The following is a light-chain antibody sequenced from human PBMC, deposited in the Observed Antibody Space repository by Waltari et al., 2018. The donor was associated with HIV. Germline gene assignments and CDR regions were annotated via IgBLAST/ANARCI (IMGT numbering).Light chain of an antibody. CDR1: QTVTGSQ. J-gene: IGKJ2*01. V-gene: IGKV3-20*01. CDR2: ETS. CDR3: HQYADSPRT. Sequence: EIVLTQSPGTLSLSPGDRATLSCRAGQTVTGSQLAWYQQRPGQAPRLLISETSSRATGIPDRFSGSGSGTDFTLTISRLEPEDFAVYYCHQYADSPRTFGQGTKLEIK.